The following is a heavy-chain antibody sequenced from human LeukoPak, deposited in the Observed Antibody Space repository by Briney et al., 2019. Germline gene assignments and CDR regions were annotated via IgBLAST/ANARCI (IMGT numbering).Heavy chain of an antibody. J-gene: IGHJ4*02. CDR2: IYSDNT. CDR1: GFTVSSNS. D-gene: IGHD4/OR15-4a*01. Sequence: GGSLRLSCTVSGFTVSSNSMSWVRQAPGKGLEWVSFIYSDNTHYSDSVKGRFTISRDNSKNTLYLQMNSLRAEDTAVYYCARRAGAYSHPYDYWGQGTPVTVSS. CDR3: ARRAGAYSHPYDY. V-gene: IGHV3-53*01.